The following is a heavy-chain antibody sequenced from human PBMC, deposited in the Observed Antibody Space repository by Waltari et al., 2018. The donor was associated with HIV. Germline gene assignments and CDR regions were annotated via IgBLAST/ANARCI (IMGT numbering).Heavy chain of an antibody. V-gene: IGHV3-30*01. CDR1: CFTFRNIA. J-gene: IGHJ4*02. CDR3: ARGRGGPDY. D-gene: IGHD3-10*01. CDR2: ISYDGNEK. Sequence: QLQLVDSGGGVVHPGRSLTLSCSASCFTFRNIAMHWVRQAPGKGLEWVAVISYDGNEKYYADSVKGRFTISRGNSRNTLFLQMNSLRAEDTAVYYCARGRGGPDYWGQGTLVTVSS.